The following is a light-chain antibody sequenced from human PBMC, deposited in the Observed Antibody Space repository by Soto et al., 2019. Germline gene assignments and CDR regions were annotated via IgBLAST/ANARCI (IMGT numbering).Light chain of an antibody. V-gene: IGKV3-15*01. CDR2: GAS. CDR3: QQYNNWPPVT. Sequence: EIVLTQSPATLSLSPGERATRSCRASQNVANYLDWYQQKPGQAPRLLIYGASTRATGIPARFSGSGSGTEFTLTISSLQSEDFAVYYCQQYNNWPPVTFGQGTKVDIK. J-gene: IGKJ1*01. CDR1: QNVANY.